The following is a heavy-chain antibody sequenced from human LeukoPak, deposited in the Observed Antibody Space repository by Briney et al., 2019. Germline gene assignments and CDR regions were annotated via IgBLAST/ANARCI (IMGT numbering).Heavy chain of an antibody. CDR3: AKGKGSSLAGTDY. V-gene: IGHV3-23*01. CDR1: GFIFSTYT. J-gene: IGHJ4*02. Sequence: GGSLRLSCAASGFIFSTYTMNWVRQAPGKGLEWVSVIGASGGSTYYADSVKGRFTISRDNSKNTLYLQMDSLRAEDTAVYYCAKGKGSSLAGTDYWGQGILVTVSS. D-gene: IGHD6-19*01. CDR2: IGASGGST.